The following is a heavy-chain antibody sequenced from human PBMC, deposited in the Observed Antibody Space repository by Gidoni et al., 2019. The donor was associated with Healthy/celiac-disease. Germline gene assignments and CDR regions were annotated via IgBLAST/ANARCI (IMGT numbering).Heavy chain of an antibody. D-gene: IGHD1-1*01. CDR1: GGTFSSYA. V-gene: IGHV1-69*01. J-gene: IGHJ6*02. Sequence: QVQLVQSGAEVKKPGSSVKVSCKASGGTFSSYAISWVRQAPGQGLEWRGGIIPIFVTANYAQKFQGRVTITADESTITAYMELSSLRSEDTAVYYCARGLQLDRYEVYYYYGMDVWGQGTTVTVSS. CDR3: ARGLQLDRYEVYYYYGMDV. CDR2: IIPIFVTA.